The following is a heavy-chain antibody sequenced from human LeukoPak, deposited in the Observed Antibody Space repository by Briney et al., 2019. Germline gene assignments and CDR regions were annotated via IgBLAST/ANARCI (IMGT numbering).Heavy chain of an antibody. Sequence: GGSLRLSCAASGFTVSSNYMSWVRQAPGKGLEWVSVIYSGGSTYYADSVKGRFTISRDNSKNTLYLQMNSLRAEDTAVYYCASTRPYGSGSYSHYYYYMDVWGKGTTVTVSS. V-gene: IGHV3-53*01. CDR2: IYSGGST. CDR3: ASTRPYGSGSYSHYYYYMDV. D-gene: IGHD3-10*01. CDR1: GFTVSSNY. J-gene: IGHJ6*03.